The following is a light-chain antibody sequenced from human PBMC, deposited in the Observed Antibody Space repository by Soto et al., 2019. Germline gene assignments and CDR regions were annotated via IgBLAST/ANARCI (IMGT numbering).Light chain of an antibody. CDR1: QSISRY. J-gene: IGKJ1*01. V-gene: IGKV1-39*01. CDR2: AAS. Sequence: IQITQSPSSLSASVVDRITITCRASQSISRYLNWYQHKPGKAPKLLINAASSLERGVPSRFSGGGSGTDFTLNTSSLQPDDFATYYCQQNYRATPWTFGQGTKVDIK. CDR3: QQNYRATPWT.